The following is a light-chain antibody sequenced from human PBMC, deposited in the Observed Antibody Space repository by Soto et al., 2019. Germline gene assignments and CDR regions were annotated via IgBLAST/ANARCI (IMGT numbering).Light chain of an antibody. CDR1: SSNIGAGYD. Sequence: QSVLTQPPSVSGAPGQSVTISCTGSSSNIGAGYDVHWYQQIPGTAPKLLIYGSSNRPLGVPDRFSGSKSGTSASLDINGLQSEDESDYYCQSYDTNLGGVLFGGGTKVTVL. CDR3: QSYDTNLGGVL. J-gene: IGLJ3*02. V-gene: IGLV1-40*01. CDR2: GSS.